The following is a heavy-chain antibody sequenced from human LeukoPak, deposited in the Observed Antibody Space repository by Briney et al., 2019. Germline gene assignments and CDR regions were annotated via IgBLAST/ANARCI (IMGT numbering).Heavy chain of an antibody. CDR2: ISYDGSNK. Sequence: GGSLRLSCAASGFTFSSYAMHWVRQAPGKGLEWVAVISYDGSNKYYADSVKGRFTISRDNSKNTLYVQMNSLRAEDTAVYYCARDLRGIVVVVGATYYYYGMDVWGQGTTVTVSS. J-gene: IGHJ6*02. CDR1: GFTFSSYA. D-gene: IGHD2-15*01. V-gene: IGHV3-30-3*01. CDR3: ARDLRGIVVVVGATYYYYGMDV.